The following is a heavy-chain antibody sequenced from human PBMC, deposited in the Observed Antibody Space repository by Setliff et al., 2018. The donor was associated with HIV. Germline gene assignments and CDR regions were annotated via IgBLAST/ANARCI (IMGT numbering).Heavy chain of an antibody. V-gene: IGHV3-15*01. CDR2: IKIKTDGGTT. CDR1: GFTFNNAW. Sequence: PGGSLRLSCAASGFTFNNAWMNWVRQAPGKGLEWVGRIKIKTDGGTTDYAAPVKGRFTISRDDSKNTLYLQMNSLKTEDTAVYYCTTSWITDGYTFGPRKYYFDYWGQGTLVTVSS. D-gene: IGHD5-18*01. CDR3: TTSWITDGYTFGPRKYYFDY. J-gene: IGHJ4*02.